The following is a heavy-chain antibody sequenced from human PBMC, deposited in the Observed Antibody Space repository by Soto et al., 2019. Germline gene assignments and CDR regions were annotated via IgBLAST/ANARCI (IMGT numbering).Heavy chain of an antibody. J-gene: IGHJ6*04. CDR2: ISNTVST. Sequence: QVQLQESGPGLVKPSQTLSLTCTISGGSITSDCHHWSWIRQHPGKGLEGIGYISNTVSTYVNPSLQSRVIITDDTPKNEFSLRLTSVTAADTAIYYCARGPAGQWISTDGSEYFCTDVWGRGTTVTVSS. D-gene: IGHD5-12*01. CDR3: ARGPAGQWISTDGSEYFCTDV. CDR1: GGSITSDCHH. V-gene: IGHV4-31*03.